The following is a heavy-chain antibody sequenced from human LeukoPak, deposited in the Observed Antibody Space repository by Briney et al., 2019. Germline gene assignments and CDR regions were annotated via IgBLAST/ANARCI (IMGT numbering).Heavy chain of an antibody. J-gene: IGHJ2*01. CDR1: GFTFSGSD. V-gene: IGHV3-73*01. CDR3: SRRMFTADWHLDL. Sequence: GGSLRLSCAASGFTFSGSDIHWVRQASGKGLEWIGRIKTKAESYATAYVASVQGRLTLSRDDSKNTAFLQMNSLKTEDTAVYYCSRRMFTADWHLDLWGRGTLVTVSS. CDR2: IKTKAESYAT. D-gene: IGHD3-10*02.